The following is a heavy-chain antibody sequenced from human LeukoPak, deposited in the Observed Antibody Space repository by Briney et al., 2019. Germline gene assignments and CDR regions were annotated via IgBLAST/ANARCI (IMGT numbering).Heavy chain of an antibody. J-gene: IGHJ4*02. V-gene: IGHV3-30*18. Sequence: PGGALRLSCAASGFTFSSYGRHWVRQAPGKGVDGVAVISYDGSNKYYAASVKGRFTISRDNSKNTLYLQMNSLRAEDTAVYYCAKLPGKFDYWGQGNLVTVSS. CDR2: ISYDGSNK. CDR1: GFTFSSYG. CDR3: AKLPGKFDY.